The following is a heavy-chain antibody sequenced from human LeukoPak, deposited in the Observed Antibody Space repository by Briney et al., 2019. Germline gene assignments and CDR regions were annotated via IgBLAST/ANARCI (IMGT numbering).Heavy chain of an antibody. CDR2: ISGSDGST. Sequence: GGSLRLSCAASGFTFSSYAMSWVRQAPGKGLEWVSAISGSDGSTYYADSVKGRFTISRDNSKNTLYLQMNSLRAEDTAVYYCAKTRDFWSGYMDYWGQGTLVTVSS. CDR3: AKTRDFWSGYMDY. V-gene: IGHV3-23*01. J-gene: IGHJ4*02. CDR1: GFTFSSYA. D-gene: IGHD3-3*01.